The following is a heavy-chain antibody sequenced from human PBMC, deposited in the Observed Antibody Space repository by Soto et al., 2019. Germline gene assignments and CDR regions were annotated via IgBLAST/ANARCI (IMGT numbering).Heavy chain of an antibody. CDR2: LSYGAKNK. CDR3: VREEFEDGRGHFTN. Sequence: QVLLVESGGGVVQPGGSLRLSCADSVFTFSASVLHWVRQAPGKGLEWMAILSYGAKNKYYADSVKGRFTISRDISESTLYLQMDSLRTEDTAVYYCVREEFEDGRGHFTNWGQGTLVSVSS. CDR1: VFTFSASV. D-gene: IGHD3-3*01. J-gene: IGHJ4*02. V-gene: IGHV3-30*03.